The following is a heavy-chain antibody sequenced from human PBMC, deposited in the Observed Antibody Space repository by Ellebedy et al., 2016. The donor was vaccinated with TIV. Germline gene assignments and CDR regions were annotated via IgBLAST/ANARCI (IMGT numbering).Heavy chain of an antibody. V-gene: IGHV3-74*01. J-gene: IGHJ4*02. Sequence: GESLKISCAASGFTFSTYWMHWVRQATGKGLMWVSRINTDGSSTGYADSVKGRFTISRDNAKNTLYLQMNGLRAEDTAVYYCAREVWYPASWGQGTLVTVSS. CDR2: INTDGSST. D-gene: IGHD6-13*01. CDR1: GFTFSTYW. CDR3: AREVWYPAS.